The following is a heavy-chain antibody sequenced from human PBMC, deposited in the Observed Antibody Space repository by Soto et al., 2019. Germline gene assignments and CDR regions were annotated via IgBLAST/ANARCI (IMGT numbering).Heavy chain of an antibody. Sequence: SVKVSCKASGGTFSSYTISWVRQAPGQGLEWMGRIIPILGIANYAQKFQGRVTITADKSTSTAYMELSSLRSEDTAVYYCAIRTTVTTYYFDSWGQGPLVTSPQ. CDR3: AIRTTVTTYYFDS. J-gene: IGHJ4*02. CDR1: GGTFSSYT. D-gene: IGHD4-17*01. V-gene: IGHV1-69*02. CDR2: IIPILGIA.